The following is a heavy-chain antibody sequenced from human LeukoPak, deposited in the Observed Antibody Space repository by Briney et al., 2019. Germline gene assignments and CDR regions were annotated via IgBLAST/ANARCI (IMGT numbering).Heavy chain of an antibody. CDR3: ARGGTMVRGVIYYFDY. J-gene: IGHJ4*02. V-gene: IGHV3-20*04. CDR2: INWNGGST. D-gene: IGHD3-10*01. CDR1: GFTFDDYG. Sequence: GGSLRLSCAASGFTFDDYGMSWVRQAPGKGLEWVSGINWNGGSTGYADSVKGRFTISRDNAKNSLYLQMNSLRAEDTALYYCARGGTMVRGVIYYFDYWGQGTLVTVSS.